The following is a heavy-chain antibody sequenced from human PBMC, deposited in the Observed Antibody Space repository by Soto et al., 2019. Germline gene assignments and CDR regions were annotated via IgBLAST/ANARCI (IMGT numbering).Heavy chain of an antibody. D-gene: IGHD3-9*01. J-gene: IGHJ5*02. CDR3: AREGVHYDILTGYP. CDR2: IYTSGST. V-gene: IGHV4-4*07. CDR1: GGSISSYY. Sequence: SETLSLTCTVSGGSISSYYWSWIRQPAGKGLEWIGRIYTSGSTNYNPFLKSRVTMSVDTSKNQFSLKLSSVTAADTDVYYCAREGVHYDILTGYPWGQGTLVTVSS.